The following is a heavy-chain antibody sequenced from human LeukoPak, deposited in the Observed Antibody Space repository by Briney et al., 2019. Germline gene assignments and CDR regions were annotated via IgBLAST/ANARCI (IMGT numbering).Heavy chain of an antibody. Sequence: SETLSLTCTVSDYSISSGYYWGWIRQPPGKGLEWIGSIYHSGSTYYNPSLKSRVTISVDTSKNQFSLKLSSVTAADTAVYYCARSSTTAEVDYWGQGTLVTVSS. D-gene: IGHD1-14*01. J-gene: IGHJ4*02. V-gene: IGHV4-38-2*02. CDR3: ARSSTTAEVDY. CDR2: IYHSGST. CDR1: DYSISSGYY.